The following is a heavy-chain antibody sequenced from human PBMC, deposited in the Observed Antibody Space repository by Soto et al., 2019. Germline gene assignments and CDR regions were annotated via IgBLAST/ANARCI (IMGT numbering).Heavy chain of an antibody. CDR3: AKGDYDFWSGYAYYGMDV. CDR1: GFTFSSYA. Sequence: GGSLRLSCAASGFTFSSYAMSWVRQAPGKGLEWVSAISGSGGSTYYADSVKGRFTISRDNSKNTLYLQMNSLRAEDTAVYYCAKGDYDFWSGYAYYGMDVWGQGTTVTVSS. V-gene: IGHV3-23*01. D-gene: IGHD3-3*01. CDR2: ISGSGGST. J-gene: IGHJ6*02.